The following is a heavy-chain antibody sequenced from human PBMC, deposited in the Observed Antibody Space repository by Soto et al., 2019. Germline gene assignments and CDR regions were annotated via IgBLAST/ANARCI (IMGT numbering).Heavy chain of an antibody. D-gene: IGHD6-25*01. CDR3: ARVSGTKSEVFDY. CDR2: ISYDGSSK. Sequence: QVQLVESGGGVVQPGRSLRLSCAASGFTFSSYAMHWVRQAPGKGLEWVAVISYDGSSKYYADSVKGRFTISRDTSKNTLYLQMNSLRAEDTAVYYCARVSGTKSEVFDYMGQGTLVTVST. J-gene: IGHJ4*02. V-gene: IGHV3-30-3*01. CDR1: GFTFSSYA.